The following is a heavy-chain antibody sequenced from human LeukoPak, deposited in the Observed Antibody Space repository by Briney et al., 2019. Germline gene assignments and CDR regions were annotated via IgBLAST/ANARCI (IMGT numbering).Heavy chain of an antibody. D-gene: IGHD1-26*01. Sequence: PSETLSLTCAVSGYSISSGYYWSWIRQPPGKGLEWIGYIYYSGSTNYNPSLKSRVTISVDTSKNQFSLKLSSVTAADTAVYYCARRIVGATKPDYYYYYMDVWGKGTTVTVSS. CDR1: GYSISSGYY. CDR2: IYYSGST. V-gene: IGHV4-38-2*01. J-gene: IGHJ6*03. CDR3: ARRIVGATKPDYYYYYMDV.